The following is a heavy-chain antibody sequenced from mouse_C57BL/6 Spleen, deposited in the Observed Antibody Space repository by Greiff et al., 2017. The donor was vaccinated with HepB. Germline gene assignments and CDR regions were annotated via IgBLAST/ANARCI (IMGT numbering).Heavy chain of an antibody. V-gene: IGHV14-1*01. CDR2: IDPEDGDT. J-gene: IGHJ2*01. CDR3: TTDDYYGSSYADY. D-gene: IGHD1-1*01. Sequence: EVQLQQSGAELVRPGASVKLSCTASGFNIKDYYMHWVKQRPEQGLEWIGRIDPEDGDTEYAPKFQGKATMTADTSSNTSYLQLSSLTSEDTAVYYCTTDDYYGSSYADYWGQGTTLTVSS. CDR1: GFNIKDYY.